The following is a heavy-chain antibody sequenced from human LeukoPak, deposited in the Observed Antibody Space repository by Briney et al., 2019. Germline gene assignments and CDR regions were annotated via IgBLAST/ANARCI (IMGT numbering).Heavy chain of an antibody. CDR2: IYSGGNT. J-gene: IGHJ4*02. V-gene: IGHV3-66*01. CDR3: ARDSGTTVGYFDY. Sequence: GGSLRLSCAASGFTVSTNYMSWVRQAPGRGLEWVSVIYSGGNTYYADSVKGRFTISRDNSKNTLYLQMNSLRADDTAVYYCARDSGTTVGYFDYWGQGTLVTASP. D-gene: IGHD4-23*01. CDR1: GFTVSTNY.